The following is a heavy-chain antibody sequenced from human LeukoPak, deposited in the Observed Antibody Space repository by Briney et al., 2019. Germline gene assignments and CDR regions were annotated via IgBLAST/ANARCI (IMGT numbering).Heavy chain of an antibody. J-gene: IGHJ5*02. V-gene: IGHV3-21*01. CDR2: ISSSSSYI. CDR3: ASLVLLWFGKLSTNWFDP. D-gene: IGHD3-10*01. Sequence: GGSLRLSCAASGFTFSSYSMNWVRQAPGKGLEWVSSISSSSSYIYYADSVKGRFTISRDNAKKSLFLDMNSLRAEDTAVYSCASLVLLWFGKLSTNWFDPWGQGTLVTVSS. CDR1: GFTFSSYS.